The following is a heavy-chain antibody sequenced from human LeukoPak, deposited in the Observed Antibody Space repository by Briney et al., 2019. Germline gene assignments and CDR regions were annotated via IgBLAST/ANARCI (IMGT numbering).Heavy chain of an antibody. J-gene: IGHJ3*02. CDR3: ARVRGGNRGDAFDI. D-gene: IGHD4-23*01. CDR2: ISGSGAGT. V-gene: IGHV3-23*01. CDR1: GFTFSNYW. Sequence: GGSLRLSCAASGFTFSNYWMHWVRQAPGKGLDWVSSISGSGAGTYYADSVKGRFTISRDNSKNTLYVQMKSLGAEDTALYYCARVRGGNRGDAFDIWGQGTMVTVSS.